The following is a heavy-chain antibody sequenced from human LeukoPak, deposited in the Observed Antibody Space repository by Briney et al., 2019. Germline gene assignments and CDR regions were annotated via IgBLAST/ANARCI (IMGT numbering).Heavy chain of an antibody. Sequence: SETLSLTCAVYGGSFSGYYWSWIRQPPGKGLEWIGEINHSVSTNYNPSLKSRVTISVDTSKNQFSLKLSSVTAADTAVYYCARGKRSSSGWRHYFDYWGQGTLVTVSS. D-gene: IGHD6-19*01. CDR1: GGSFSGYY. J-gene: IGHJ4*02. CDR3: ARGKRSSSGWRHYFDY. V-gene: IGHV4-34*01. CDR2: INHSVST.